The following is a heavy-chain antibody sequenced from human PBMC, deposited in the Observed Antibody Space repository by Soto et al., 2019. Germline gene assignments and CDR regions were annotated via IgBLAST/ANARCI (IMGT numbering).Heavy chain of an antibody. CDR2: INHSGST. CDR3: ARASYYYGMDV. V-gene: IGHV4-34*01. Sequence: SETLSLTCAVYGGSFSGYYWSWIRQPPGKGLEWIGEINHSGSTNYNPSLKSRVTISVDTSKNQFSLKLSSVTAADTAVYYCARASYYYGMDVWGQGTTVTVSS. CDR1: GGSFSGYY. J-gene: IGHJ6*02.